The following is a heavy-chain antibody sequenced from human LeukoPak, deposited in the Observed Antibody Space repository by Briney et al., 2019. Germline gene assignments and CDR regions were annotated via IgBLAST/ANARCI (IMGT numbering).Heavy chain of an antibody. D-gene: IGHD1-26*01. V-gene: IGHV4-61*02. CDR2: TYASGCA. CDR1: GGSISSGNYY. Sequence: PSETLSLTCSVSGGSISSGNYYWSWLRQPAGKGLEWIGRTYASGCATYNPSLKSRVTISVDKSKNQFSLKLNSVTAADAAVYYCARGVGSSESNWFDPWGQGTLATVSS. CDR3: ARGVGSSESNWFDP. J-gene: IGHJ5*02.